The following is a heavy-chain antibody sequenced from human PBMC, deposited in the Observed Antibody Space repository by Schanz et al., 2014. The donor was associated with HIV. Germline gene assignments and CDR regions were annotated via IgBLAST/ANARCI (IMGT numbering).Heavy chain of an antibody. Sequence: QVQLVESGGGVVQPGRSLRLSCAASEFIFSSYAMHWVRQAPGKGLEWVAVISYDGSSTYYADSVKGRFTISRDNSKNTLYLQMHSLRAEDTAVYYCAKSSGWLYAHFDYWGQGTLVTVSS. CDR1: EFIFSSYA. V-gene: IGHV3-30*18. D-gene: IGHD3-9*01. J-gene: IGHJ4*02. CDR3: AKSSGWLYAHFDY. CDR2: ISYDGSST.